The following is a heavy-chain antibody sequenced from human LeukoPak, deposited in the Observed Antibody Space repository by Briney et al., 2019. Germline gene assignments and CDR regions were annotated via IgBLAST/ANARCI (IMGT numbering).Heavy chain of an antibody. CDR3: ARAAGDFWSDYYGMDV. CDR1: GGSISSGGYS. V-gene: IGHV4-30-2*05. J-gene: IGHJ6*02. CDR2: IYHSGST. Sequence: SQTLSLTCAVSGGSISSGGYSWSWIRQPPGKGLEWIGYIYHSGSTYYNPSLKSRVTISVDTSKNQFSLKLSSVTAADTAVYYCARAAGDFWSDYYGMDVWGQGTTVTVSS. D-gene: IGHD3-3*01.